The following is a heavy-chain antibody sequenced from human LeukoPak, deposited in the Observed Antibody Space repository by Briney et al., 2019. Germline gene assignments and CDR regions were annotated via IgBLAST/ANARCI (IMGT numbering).Heavy chain of an antibody. CDR2: IKQDGSEK. V-gene: IGHV3-7*01. Sequence: GGSLRLSCAASGFTFSSYVMTWVRQAPGKGLEWVANIKQDGSEKYYVDSVKGRFTISRDNAKNSLYLQMNSLRAEDTAVYYCARDWVRSSCTDWGQGTLVTVSS. D-gene: IGHD6-13*01. J-gene: IGHJ4*02. CDR3: ARDWVRSSCTD. CDR1: GFTFSSYV.